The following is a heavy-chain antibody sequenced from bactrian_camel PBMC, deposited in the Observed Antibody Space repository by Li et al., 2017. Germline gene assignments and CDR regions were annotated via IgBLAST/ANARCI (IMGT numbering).Heavy chain of an antibody. CDR2: INRRGTI. J-gene: IGHJ4*01. V-gene: IGHV3S26*01. CDR3: AAQYTGISGCYATSLAPASFDY. D-gene: IGHD1*01. Sequence: VQLVESGGGSVQAGGSLTLSCEAFGYTNSDGYRHECMDWFRQAPGKEREGVAVINRRGTIRYADFVAGRFTISKVNTEKTLTLQMSNLKPEDTATYYCAAQYTGISGCYATSLAPASFDYWGQGTQVTVS. CDR1: GYTNSDGYRHEC.